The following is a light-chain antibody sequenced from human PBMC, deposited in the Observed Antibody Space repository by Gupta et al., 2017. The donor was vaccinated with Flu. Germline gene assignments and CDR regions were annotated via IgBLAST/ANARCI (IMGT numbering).Light chain of an antibody. V-gene: IGKV3-20*01. J-gene: IGKJ2*03. Sequence: EIVLTQSPGTLSLSPGERVTRSCRASQRLDSRRLAWYQQKPGQAPRLLIYGASRRATGLPDRFSSSGSAADFTIIIRMRAPEDSVVYCIQQESGSTYSFGQGTKLEIK. CDR2: GAS. CDR1: QRLDSRR. CDR3: QQESGSTYS.